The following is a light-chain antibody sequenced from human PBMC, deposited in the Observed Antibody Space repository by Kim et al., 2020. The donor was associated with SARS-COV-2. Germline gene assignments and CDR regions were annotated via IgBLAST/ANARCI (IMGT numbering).Light chain of an antibody. CDR3: QQYNNWPPLT. CDR2: GAS. V-gene: IGKV3-15*01. J-gene: IGKJ4*01. CDR1: QSVSSN. Sequence: SPGERATLAGRASQSVSSNLAWYQQNPGRAPRLLIYGASTRATGIPARFSGSGSGTEFTLTISSLQSEDFAVYYCQQYNNWPPLTFGGGTKVDIK.